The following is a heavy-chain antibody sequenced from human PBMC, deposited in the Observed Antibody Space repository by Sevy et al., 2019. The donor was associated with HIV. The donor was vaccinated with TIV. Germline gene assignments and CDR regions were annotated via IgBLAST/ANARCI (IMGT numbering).Heavy chain of an antibody. CDR3: ARDRYYDASGYYYYYYGRDV. J-gene: IGHJ6*02. Sequence: GGSLRLSCKASGFTVSGNYMAWVRLAPGKGLEWVSLIDSAGSTYYADSVKGRFTISRDNAKNTLYLQMNPLRAEDTAVYFCARDRYYDASGYYYYYYGRDVWGQGTTVTVSS. D-gene: IGHD3-22*01. CDR2: IDSAGST. V-gene: IGHV3-66*01. CDR1: GFTVSGNY.